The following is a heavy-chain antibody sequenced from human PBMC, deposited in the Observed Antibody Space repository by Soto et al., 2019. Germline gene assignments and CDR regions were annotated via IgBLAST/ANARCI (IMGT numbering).Heavy chain of an antibody. CDR1: GGSISSGGYY. D-gene: IGHD2-2*03. V-gene: IGHV4-31*03. CDR2: IYYSGST. Sequence: QVQLQESGPGLVKPSQTLSLTCTVSGGSISSGGYYWSWIRQHPGKGLEWIGYIYYSGSTYYNPSLKSRVTISVDTSKNQFSLKLSSVTAADTAVYYCVRTGERWILGYYFDYWGQGTLVTVSS. CDR3: VRTGERWILGYYFDY. J-gene: IGHJ4*02.